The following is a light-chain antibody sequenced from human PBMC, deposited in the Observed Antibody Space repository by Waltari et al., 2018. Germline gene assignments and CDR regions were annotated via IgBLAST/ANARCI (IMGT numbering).Light chain of an antibody. J-gene: IGLJ3*02. Sequence: QSALTQPASVSGSPGQSITISCTGTSSDVGGYNLVSCHQQHPGKAPKLIIYEVSNRPSGVSNRFAGSKSGTTASLTISGLQAEDEADYYCTSYITTRGDWVFGGGTKLTVL. CDR2: EVS. V-gene: IGLV2-14*01. CDR3: TSYITTRGDWV. CDR1: SSDVGGYNL.